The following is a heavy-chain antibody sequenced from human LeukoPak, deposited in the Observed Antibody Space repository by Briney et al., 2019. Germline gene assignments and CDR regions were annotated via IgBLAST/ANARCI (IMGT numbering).Heavy chain of an antibody. V-gene: IGHV3-23*01. Sequence: GGSLRLSCAASGFTFSTYAMSWVRQAPGKGLEWVSAIRSSGGGTAYADSVKGRFTISRDNSKNTLYLQMNSLRAEDTAVYSCAKDQLTGKYDYSYGTFDIWGRGTMVTVSS. CDR2: IRSSGGGT. CDR1: GFTFSTYA. CDR3: AKDQLTGKYDYSYGTFDI. D-gene: IGHD3-16*01. J-gene: IGHJ3*02.